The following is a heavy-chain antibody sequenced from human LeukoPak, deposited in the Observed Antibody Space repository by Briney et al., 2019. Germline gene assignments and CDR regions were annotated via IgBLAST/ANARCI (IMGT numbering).Heavy chain of an antibody. D-gene: IGHD3-22*01. J-gene: IGHJ3*02. CDR2: IGGSSSTI. Sequence: GGSLRLSCAASGFTFSSYTMNWVRQAPGKGLEWASYIGGSSSTIYYADSVKGRFTISRDNAKNSLYLQMNSLRAEDTAVYYCARDHHRRLYDSQARDTFDIWGQGTMVTVSA. CDR3: ARDHHRRLYDSQARDTFDI. CDR1: GFTFSSYT. V-gene: IGHV3-48*01.